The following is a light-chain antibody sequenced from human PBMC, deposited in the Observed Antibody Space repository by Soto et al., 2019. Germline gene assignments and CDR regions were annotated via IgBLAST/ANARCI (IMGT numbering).Light chain of an antibody. V-gene: IGLV1-40*01. CDR3: QYYDSDVAPSV. CDR1: SSNIGAGFD. CDR2: CNT. Sequence: QSVLTQPPSVSGATGQTVTISCTGSSSNIGAGFDVHWYQQLPGTAPNLVLYCNTARPSGVPDRFSGSRSGSSASLAITGLQAEDEADYYCQYYDSDVAPSVIGTGAKVTVL. J-gene: IGLJ1*01.